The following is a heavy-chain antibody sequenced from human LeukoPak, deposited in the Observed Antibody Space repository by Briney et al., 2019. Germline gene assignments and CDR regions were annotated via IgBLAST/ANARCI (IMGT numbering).Heavy chain of an antibody. D-gene: IGHD3-3*01. CDR2: IIPIFGTA. J-gene: IGHJ6*02. CDR3: ARGIFGVVIEYYYYGMDV. Sequence: ASVKVSCKASGGTFSSYAISWVRQAPGQGLEWMGGIIPIFGTANYAQKFQGRVTITADESTSTAYMELSSLRSKDTAVYYCARGIFGVVIEYYYYGMDVWGQGTTVTVSS. CDR1: GGTFSSYA. V-gene: IGHV1-69*13.